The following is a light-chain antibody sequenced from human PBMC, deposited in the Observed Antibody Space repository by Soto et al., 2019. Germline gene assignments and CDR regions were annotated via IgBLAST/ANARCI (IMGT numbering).Light chain of an antibody. CDR1: QSISNY. CDR3: PQSYSAPYT. J-gene: IGKJ2*01. V-gene: IGKV1-39*01. Sequence: DIQMTQSPSSLSASVGDRVTITCRASQSISNYLNWYQQQPGKAPKLLIYAASSLQSGVPSRFSGSGSGTNFTLTISGLQPGDFAAYYCPQSYSAPYTFGQGTKLEIK. CDR2: AAS.